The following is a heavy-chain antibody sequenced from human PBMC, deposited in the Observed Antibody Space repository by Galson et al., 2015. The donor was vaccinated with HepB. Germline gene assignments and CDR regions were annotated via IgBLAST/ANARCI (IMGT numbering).Heavy chain of an antibody. Sequence: SETLSLTCAVYGGSFSGYYWSWIRQPPGKGLEWIGEITHSGSTNYNPSLKSRVSTSVDTSKHQLSLKLNSVTAADTAVYYCAGRYGYRYGLVYYYYGLDVWGQGTTVTVSS. J-gene: IGHJ6*02. V-gene: IGHV4-34*01. CDR3: AGRYGYRYGLVYYYYGLDV. CDR2: ITHSGST. D-gene: IGHD5-18*01. CDR1: GGSFSGYY.